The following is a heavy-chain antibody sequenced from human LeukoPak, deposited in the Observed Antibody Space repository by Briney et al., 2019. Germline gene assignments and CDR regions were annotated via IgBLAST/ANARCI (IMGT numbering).Heavy chain of an antibody. V-gene: IGHV3-7*01. CDR3: ARDFGPSYYYDSSGLFDY. D-gene: IGHD3-22*01. CDR2: IKQDGSEK. Sequence: GGSLRLSCAASGFTFSSYWMSWVRQAPGKGPEWVANIKQDGSEKYYVDSVKGRFTISRDNAKNSLYLQMNSLRAEDTAVYYCARDFGPSYYYDSSGLFDYWGQGTLVTVSS. CDR1: GFTFSSYW. J-gene: IGHJ4*02.